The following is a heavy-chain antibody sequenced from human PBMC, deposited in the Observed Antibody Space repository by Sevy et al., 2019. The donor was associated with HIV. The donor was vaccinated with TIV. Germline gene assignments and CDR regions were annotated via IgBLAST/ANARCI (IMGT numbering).Heavy chain of an antibody. J-gene: IGHJ6*02. V-gene: IGHV3-30-3*01. CDR2: ISYDGSDK. CDR1: GFAFTNYYA. D-gene: IGHD4-17*01. CDR3: ARRRANYVDHYFFYAMDV. Sequence: GGSLRLSCTASGFAFTNYYAMHWVRQAPGKGLEWVALISYDGSDKFYADSVKGRFTITRDNCKNTLYLQMNGLTTEDTAVYYCARRRANYVDHYFFYAMDVWGQGTTVTVSS.